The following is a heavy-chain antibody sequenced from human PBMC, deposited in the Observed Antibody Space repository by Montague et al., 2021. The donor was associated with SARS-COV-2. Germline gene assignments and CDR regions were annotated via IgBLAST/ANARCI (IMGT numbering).Heavy chain of an antibody. D-gene: IGHD6-19*01. CDR2: VYYSGST. CDR1: GGSISSYY. V-gene: IGHV4-59*12. Sequence: SETLSLTCTVSGGSISSYYWNWIRQSPGKGLEWIGYVYYSGSTRYSPSLRGRVIISADTSKSQISLRLNSLSAEDTAVYYCAGDSGRCWQFDLWGRGTLVTVS. CDR3: AGDSGRCWQFDL. J-gene: IGHJ2*01.